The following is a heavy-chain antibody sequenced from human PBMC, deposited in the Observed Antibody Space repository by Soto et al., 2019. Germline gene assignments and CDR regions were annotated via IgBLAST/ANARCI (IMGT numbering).Heavy chain of an antibody. CDR2: IIPILGIA. CDR3: ARAPSGENWFDP. V-gene: IGHV1-69*02. Sequence: GASVKVSCKASGGTFSSYTISWVRQAPGQGLEWMGRIIPILGIANYAQKFQGRVTITADKSTSTAYMELSSLRSEDTAVYYCARAPSGENWFDPWGQGTLVTVSS. D-gene: IGHD4-17*01. CDR1: GGTFSSYT. J-gene: IGHJ5*02.